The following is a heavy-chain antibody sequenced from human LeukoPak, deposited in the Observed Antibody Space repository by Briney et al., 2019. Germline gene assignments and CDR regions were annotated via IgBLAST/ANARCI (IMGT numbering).Heavy chain of an antibody. V-gene: IGHV4-39*01. CDR1: GGSISSNKYY. CDR3: ARRTYYYDSSGYPY. Sequence: SETLSLTCTVSGGSISSNKYYWGWIRQPPGKGLEWIGSIYYSGSTYYNPSLKSRVTISVDTSKNQFSLKLSSVTAADTAVYYCARRTYYYDSSGYPYWGQGTLVTVSS. J-gene: IGHJ4*02. D-gene: IGHD3-22*01. CDR2: IYYSGST.